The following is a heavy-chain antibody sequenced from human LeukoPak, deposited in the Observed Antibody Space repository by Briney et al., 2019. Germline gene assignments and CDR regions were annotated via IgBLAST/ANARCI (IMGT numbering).Heavy chain of an antibody. Sequence: PEGSLRLSCAASGFTFSSYGMHWVRQAPGKGLEWVAVISYDGSNKYYADSVKGRFTISRDNSKNTLYLQMNSLRAEDTAVYYCAKDLVDFGFYYYYMDVWGKGTTVTVSS. V-gene: IGHV3-30*18. CDR2: ISYDGSNK. CDR1: GFTFSSYG. J-gene: IGHJ6*03. D-gene: IGHD3-3*01. CDR3: AKDLVDFGFYYYYMDV.